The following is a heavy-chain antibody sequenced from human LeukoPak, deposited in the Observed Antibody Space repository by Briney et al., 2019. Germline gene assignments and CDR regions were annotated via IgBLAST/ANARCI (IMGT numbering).Heavy chain of an antibody. CDR3: ARGRRGYYYDSSGYYFDY. J-gene: IGHJ4*02. D-gene: IGHD3-22*01. CDR1: GGSISSSSYY. V-gene: IGHV4-61*01. CDR2: IYYSGST. Sequence: SETLSLTCTVSGGSISSSSYYWSWIRQPPGKGLEWIGYIYYSGSTNYNPSLKSRVTISVDTSKNQFSLKLSSVTAADTAVYYCARGRRGYYYDSSGYYFDYWGQGTLVTVSS.